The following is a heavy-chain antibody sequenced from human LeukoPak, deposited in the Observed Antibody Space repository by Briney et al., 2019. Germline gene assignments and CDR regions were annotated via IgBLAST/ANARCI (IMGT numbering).Heavy chain of an antibody. Sequence: SETLSLTCTVSGDFITVSTYYWGWIRQPPGKGLEWIASMYYSGSTYSNPSLRSRVTMSADTSKNQFSLNLKSVTAADTAVYHCARQYYDSTGYYYFDYWGQGTLVTVSS. J-gene: IGHJ4*02. D-gene: IGHD3-22*01. CDR3: ARQYYDSTGYYYFDY. V-gene: IGHV4-39*01. CDR2: MYYSGST. CDR1: GDFITVSTYY.